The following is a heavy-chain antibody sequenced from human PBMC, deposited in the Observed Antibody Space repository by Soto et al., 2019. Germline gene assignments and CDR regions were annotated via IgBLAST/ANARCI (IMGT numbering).Heavy chain of an antibody. CDR3: ARMGMQQPYYYYGMDV. V-gene: IGHV3-21*01. J-gene: IGHJ6*02. Sequence: GSLRLSCAASGFTFSSYSMNWVRQAPGKGLEWVSSISSSSSYIYYADSVKGRFTISRDNAKNSLYLQMNSLRAEDTAVYYCARMGMQQPYYYYGMDVWGQGTTVTVSS. D-gene: IGHD6-13*01. CDR2: ISSSSSYI. CDR1: GFTFSSYS.